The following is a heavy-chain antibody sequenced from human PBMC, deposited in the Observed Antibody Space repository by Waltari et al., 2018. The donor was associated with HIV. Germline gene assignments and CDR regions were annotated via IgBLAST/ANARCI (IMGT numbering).Heavy chain of an antibody. V-gene: IGHV1-2*02. CDR2: INPNSGGT. CDR3: ARGMEAGIGEAPGADY. Sequence: QVQLVQSGAEVKKPGASVKVSCKASGYTFTGYYMHWVRQAPGQGLEWMGWINPNSGGTNYAQKFQGSVTMTRDTSINTAYMELSRLRSDDTAMYYCARGMEAGIGEAPGADYWGQGTLVTVSS. CDR1: GYTFTGYY. J-gene: IGHJ4*02. D-gene: IGHD6-19*01.